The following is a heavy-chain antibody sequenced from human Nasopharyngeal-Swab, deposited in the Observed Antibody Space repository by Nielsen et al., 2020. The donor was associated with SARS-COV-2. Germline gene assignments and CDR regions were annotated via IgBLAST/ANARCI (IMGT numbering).Heavy chain of an antibody. CDR2: ISANNGDT. Sequence: ASVKVSCKASGDTFTSYGFGWVRQAPGQGLVWMGWISANNGDTDYAQKFRDRITMTTDTSTTTVHMELRGLKSDDTAVYYCARCITNTWSKGWFDFWGHGTLVTVSS. V-gene: IGHV1-18*01. CDR1: GDTFTSYG. CDR3: ARCITNTWSKGWFDF. J-gene: IGHJ5*01. D-gene: IGHD2-8*01.